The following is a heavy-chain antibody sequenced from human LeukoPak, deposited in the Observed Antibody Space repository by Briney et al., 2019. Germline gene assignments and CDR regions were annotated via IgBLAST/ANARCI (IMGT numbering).Heavy chain of an antibody. V-gene: IGHV1-2*02. Sequence: GSVKVSCKASGYTFTGYYMHWVRQAPGQGLEWMGWINPNSGGTNYAQKFQGRVTVTRDTSMATAYMDLSRLTSDDTAVYYCARGGLLRNPDWSPRYYYYMDVWGKGTTVIISS. J-gene: IGHJ6*03. CDR3: ARGGLLRNPDWSPRYYYYMDV. CDR1: GYTFTGYY. CDR2: INPNSGGT. D-gene: IGHD3-9*01.